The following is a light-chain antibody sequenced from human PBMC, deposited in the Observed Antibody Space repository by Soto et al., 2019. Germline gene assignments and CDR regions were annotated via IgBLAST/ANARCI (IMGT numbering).Light chain of an antibody. J-gene: IGKJ2*01. CDR3: HQSYNSPYT. CDR1: QSISSS. CDR2: GTS. Sequence: DIQMTQSPSSLSASVGDRVTIVCRASQSISSSLNWYQQKPGKAPRLLIYGTSSLQSGVPSRFSGSGSGTDFTLAISGLRPEDFATYYCHQSYNSPYTFGQGTKLEIK. V-gene: IGKV1-39*01.